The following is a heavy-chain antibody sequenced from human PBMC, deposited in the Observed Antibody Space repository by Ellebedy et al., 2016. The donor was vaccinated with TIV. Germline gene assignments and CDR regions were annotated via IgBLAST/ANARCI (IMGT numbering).Heavy chain of an antibody. V-gene: IGHV4-39*01. CDR3: ARSLMIFSFDKCYFDF. J-gene: IGHJ2*01. Sequence: SETLSLTCTVSGGSISGSSYYWGWIRQPPGKGLEWIENIFDTGSTYYNPSLKSRVIISVDTSKNQFSLKLSSVTAADTAVYYCARSLMIFSFDKCYFDFWGRGTLVTVSS. CDR1: GGSISGSSYY. D-gene: IGHD3/OR15-3a*01. CDR2: IFDTGST.